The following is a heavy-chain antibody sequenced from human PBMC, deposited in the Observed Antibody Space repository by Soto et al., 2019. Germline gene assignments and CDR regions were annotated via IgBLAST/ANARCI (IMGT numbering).Heavy chain of an antibody. CDR2: IIPIFGTA. V-gene: IGHV1-69*13. CDR1: GGTFSSYA. CDR3: ARRFGESPYYYGMDV. D-gene: IGHD3-10*01. Sequence: SVKVSCKASGGTFSSYAISWVRQAPGQGLEWMGGIIPIFGTANYAQKFQGRVTMTADESTSTAYMELSSLRSEDTAVYYCARRFGESPYYYGMDVWGQGTTVTVSS. J-gene: IGHJ6*02.